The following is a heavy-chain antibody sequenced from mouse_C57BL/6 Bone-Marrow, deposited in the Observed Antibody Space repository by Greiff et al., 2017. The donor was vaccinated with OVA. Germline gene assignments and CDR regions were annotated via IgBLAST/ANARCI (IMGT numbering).Heavy chain of an antibody. CDR3: ARWRGAWFAY. V-gene: IGHV1-82*01. CDR1: GYAFRSSW. J-gene: IGHJ3*01. CDR2: IYPGDGDT. Sequence: QVQLQQSGPELVKPGASVKISCKASGYAFRSSWMNWVKQRPGKGLEWIGRIYPGDGDTNYNGKFKGKATLTADKSSSTAYMQLSSLTSEDSAVYFCARWRGAWFAYWGQGTLVTVSA.